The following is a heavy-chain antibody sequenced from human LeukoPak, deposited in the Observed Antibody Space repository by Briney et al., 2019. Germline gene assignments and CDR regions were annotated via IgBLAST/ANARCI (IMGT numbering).Heavy chain of an antibody. V-gene: IGHV4-38-2*02. CDR3: ARAYSSAWYWNWFDP. J-gene: IGHJ5*02. D-gene: IGHD6-19*01. Sequence: PSETLSLTCTVSGYSISSGYYWGWIRQPPGKGLEWIGNIYHSGSTYYNPSLKSRGTISMDTSKNQFSLKLSSVTAADTAVYYCARAYSSAWYWNWFDPWGQGTLVTVSS. CDR1: GYSISSGYY. CDR2: IYHSGST.